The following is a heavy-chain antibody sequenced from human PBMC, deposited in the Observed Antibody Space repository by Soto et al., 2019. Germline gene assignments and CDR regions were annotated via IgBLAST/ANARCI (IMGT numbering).Heavy chain of an antibody. Sequence: EVQLLDSGGGLVQPGGSLRLSCAASGFPLSTYGMSWVRQAPRKGLEWVSSITGTGGDTYYADSVKGRFTSSRDNSKNMLYLQMNSLRVEDTAVYYCARIRGYWYGLDVWGQGTTISVSS. CDR3: ARIRGYWYGLDV. V-gene: IGHV3-23*01. CDR1: GFPLSTYG. CDR2: ITGTGGDT. J-gene: IGHJ6*02. D-gene: IGHD2-15*01.